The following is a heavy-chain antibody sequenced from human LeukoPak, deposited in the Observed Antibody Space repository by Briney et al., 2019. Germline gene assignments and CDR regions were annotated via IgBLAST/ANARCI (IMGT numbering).Heavy chain of an antibody. CDR1: GFTFSSYS. CDR2: ISSSSSYI. D-gene: IGHD2-15*01. CDR3: ARVTRYCSGGSCSENDY. Sequence: GGSLRLSCAASGFTFSSYSMNWVRQAPGKGLEWVSSISSSSSYIYYADSVEGRFTISRDNAKNSLYLQMNSLRAEDTAVYYCARVTRYCSGGSCSENDYWGQGTLVTVSS. J-gene: IGHJ4*02. V-gene: IGHV3-21*01.